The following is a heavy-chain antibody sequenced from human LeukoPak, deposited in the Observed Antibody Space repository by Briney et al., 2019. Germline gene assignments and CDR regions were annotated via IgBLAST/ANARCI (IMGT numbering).Heavy chain of an antibody. CDR3: ARSGYSGNLYFDY. D-gene: IGHD5-12*01. Sequence: PSETLSLTCNVSGGSINSYYWSWIRQPPGKGLEWIGYIYYSGSTDYNPSLKSRVTISVDTSKNQVSLMLSSVTAADTAVYYCARSGYSGNLYFDYWGQGTLVSVSS. J-gene: IGHJ4*02. CDR2: IYYSGST. V-gene: IGHV4-59*08. CDR1: GGSINSYY.